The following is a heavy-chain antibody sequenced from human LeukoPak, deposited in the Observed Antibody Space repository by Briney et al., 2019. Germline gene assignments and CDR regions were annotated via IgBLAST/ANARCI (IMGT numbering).Heavy chain of an antibody. V-gene: IGHV3-23*01. J-gene: IGHJ4*02. CDR3: SKDQGDGYTNYGGY. Sequence: PGGSLRLSCAASGFTFSTFAMSWVRQAPGKGLEWVSTIRFSADTTYYADSVKGRFTVSRDNSKSTLYLQMNSLRAEDTAVYYCSKDQGDGYTNYGGYWGQGMLVTVSS. CDR2: IRFSADTT. CDR1: GFTFSTFA. D-gene: IGHD5-24*01.